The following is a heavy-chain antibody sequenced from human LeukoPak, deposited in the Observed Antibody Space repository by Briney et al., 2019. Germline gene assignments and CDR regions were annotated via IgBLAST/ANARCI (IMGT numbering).Heavy chain of an antibody. CDR1: GFSFSNYA. J-gene: IGHJ4*02. D-gene: IGHD5-18*01. CDR2: ISRSGGST. Sequence: GGSLRLSCAASGFSFSNYAMSWVRQAPGKGLEWVSAISRSGGSTYYADSVKGRFTVSRDTSKNTLYLQMNSLRAEDTAVYYCASSGRGYSYGSETPFDYWGQGTLVTVSS. V-gene: IGHV3-23*01. CDR3: ASSGRGYSYGSETPFDY.